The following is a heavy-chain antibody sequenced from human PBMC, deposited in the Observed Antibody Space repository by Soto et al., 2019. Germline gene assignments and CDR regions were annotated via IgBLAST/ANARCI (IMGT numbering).Heavy chain of an antibody. CDR1: GGTFSSYT. CDR2: IIPIFGTA. V-gene: IGHV1-69*13. D-gene: IGHD2-2*01. J-gene: IGHJ5*02. Sequence: ASVKXSCKASGGTFSSYTISWVRQAPGQGLEWMGGIIPIFGTANYAQKFQGRVTITADESTSTAYMELSSLRSEDTAVYYCARGGDIVLVPAXTAMVASSWXDPWG. CDR3: ARGGDIVLVPAXTAMVASSWXDP.